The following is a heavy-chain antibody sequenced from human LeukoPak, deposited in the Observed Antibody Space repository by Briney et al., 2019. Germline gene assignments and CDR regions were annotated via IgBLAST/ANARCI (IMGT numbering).Heavy chain of an antibody. J-gene: IGHJ6*02. CDR2: IIPIFGTA. D-gene: IGHD2-8*01. CDR1: GGTFSSYA. Sequence: SVKVSCKASGGTFSSYAISWVRQAPGQGLGWMGGIIPIFGTANYAQKFQGRVTITADESTSTAYMELSSLRSEDTAVYYCARGAKIVLMVYAIDYYYGMDVWGQGTTVTVSS. CDR3: ARGAKIVLMVYAIDYYYGMDV. V-gene: IGHV1-69*13.